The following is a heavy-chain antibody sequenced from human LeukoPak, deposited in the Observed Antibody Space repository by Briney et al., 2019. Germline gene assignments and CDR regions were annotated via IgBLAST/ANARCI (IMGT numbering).Heavy chain of an antibody. Sequence: GGSLRLSCAASEFTFSDYYMSWIRQAPGKGLAWVSYISYSGDTIYYADSVKGRFTVSRDNAKNSLYLQMNSLRAEDTAVYYCARLGIITAAGSNDYWGREPWSPSPQ. D-gene: IGHD6-13*01. J-gene: IGHJ4*02. CDR3: ARLGIITAAGSNDY. V-gene: IGHV3-11*01. CDR2: ISYSGDTI. CDR1: EFTFSDYY.